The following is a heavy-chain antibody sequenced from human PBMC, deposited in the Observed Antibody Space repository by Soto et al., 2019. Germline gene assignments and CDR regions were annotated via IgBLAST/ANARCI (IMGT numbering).Heavy chain of an antibody. CDR2: IYHTGTT. CDR3: ARGQGMVRGPYYYYGMDV. CDR1: GDSIIGIYH. V-gene: IGHV4-38-2*01. J-gene: IGHJ6*02. D-gene: IGHD3-10*01. Sequence: PSETLSLTCAVSGDSIIGIYHWAWIRQSPGRGLEWIASIYHTGTTYYTPSLESRVTISVDTSKNQFSLRLSSVTAADSAVYFCARGQGMVRGPYYYYGMDVWGQGTTVTVS.